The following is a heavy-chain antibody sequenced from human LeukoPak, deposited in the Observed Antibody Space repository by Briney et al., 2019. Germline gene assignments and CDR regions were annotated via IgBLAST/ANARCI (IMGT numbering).Heavy chain of an antibody. D-gene: IGHD2-15*01. J-gene: IGHJ5*02. CDR2: ISSSSSYI. CDR1: GFTFSSYS. CDR3: ARDPYCSGGSSYSNWFDP. Sequence: GGSLRLSCAASGFTFSSYSMNWVRQAPGKGLEWVSSISSSSSYIYYADSVKGRFTISRDNAKNSLYLQMNSLRAEDTAVYYCARDPYCSGGSSYSNWFDPWGQGTLVTVSS. V-gene: IGHV3-21*01.